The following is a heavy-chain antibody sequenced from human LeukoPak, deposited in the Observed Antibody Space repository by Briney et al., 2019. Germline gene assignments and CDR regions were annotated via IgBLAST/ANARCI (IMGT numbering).Heavy chain of an antibody. CDR3: AKDGEDTVVVPAADPYYFDY. Sequence: PGGSLRLSCAASGCTFSSYGMHWVRQAPGKGLEWVAFIRYDGSNKYYADSVKGRFTISRDNSKNTLYPQMNSLRAEDTAVYYCAKDGEDTVVVPAADPYYFDYWGQGTLVTVSS. CDR2: IRYDGSNK. D-gene: IGHD2-2*01. V-gene: IGHV3-30*02. CDR1: GCTFSSYG. J-gene: IGHJ4*02.